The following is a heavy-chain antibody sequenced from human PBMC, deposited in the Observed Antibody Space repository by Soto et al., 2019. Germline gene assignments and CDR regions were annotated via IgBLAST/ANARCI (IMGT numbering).Heavy chain of an antibody. CDR1: GGSISSGGYY. CDR2: IYYSGST. J-gene: IGHJ4*02. D-gene: IGHD4-17*01. V-gene: IGHV4-31*03. Sequence: PSETLSLTCTVSGGSISSGGYYWSWIRQHPGKGLEWIGYIYYSGSTYYNPSLKSRVTISVDTSKNQFSLKLSSVTAADTAVYYCASTTVVTPVDYWGQGTLVTVSS. CDR3: ASTTVVTPVDY.